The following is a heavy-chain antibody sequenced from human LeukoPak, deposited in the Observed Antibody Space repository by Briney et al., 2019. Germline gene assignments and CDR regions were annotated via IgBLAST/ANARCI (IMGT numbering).Heavy chain of an antibody. CDR2: ISGSGGST. CDR1: GFTFSKYI. CDR3: AKAFFSGSGGNHKHFDS. D-gene: IGHD3-10*01. Sequence: GGSLRLSCAASGFTFSKYIMSWVRQAPGKGLFWASVISGSGGSTYYADSVKGRFAISRDNSKNTLYLQMNSLRAEDTAVYYCAKAFFSGSGGNHKHFDSWGQGTLVTVSS. V-gene: IGHV3-23*01. J-gene: IGHJ4*02.